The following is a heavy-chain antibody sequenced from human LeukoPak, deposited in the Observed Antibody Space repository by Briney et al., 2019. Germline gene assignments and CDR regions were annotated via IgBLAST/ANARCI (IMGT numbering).Heavy chain of an antibody. Sequence: GGSLRLPCVASGFTFGKYWMSWVRQAPGKGLEWVANIKLDGNEKNYVDSVKGRFTISRDNTKNSLYLQMNSLRAEDTAVFYCARDQYDTWSRRGNFDSWGQGTLVIASS. CDR2: IKLDGNEK. V-gene: IGHV3-7*03. J-gene: IGHJ4*02. CDR1: GFTFGKYW. D-gene: IGHD3-3*01. CDR3: ARDQYDTWSRRGNFDS.